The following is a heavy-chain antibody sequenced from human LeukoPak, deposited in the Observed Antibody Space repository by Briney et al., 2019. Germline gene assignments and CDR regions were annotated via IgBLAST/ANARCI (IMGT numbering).Heavy chain of an antibody. CDR1: GASMSNYY. D-gene: IGHD3-10*01. Sequence: SELLSLTCTISGASMSNYYWSWIRQPPGKRPEWMAYISDSGSDIYNPSLKSRVAISVDTSKNQFSLKVTSVTAADTAVYFCARHRRNYYGTGGSPFDFWGQGILVTVPS. V-gene: IGHV4-59*08. CDR2: ISDSGSD. CDR3: ARHRRNYYGTGGSPFDF. J-gene: IGHJ4*02.